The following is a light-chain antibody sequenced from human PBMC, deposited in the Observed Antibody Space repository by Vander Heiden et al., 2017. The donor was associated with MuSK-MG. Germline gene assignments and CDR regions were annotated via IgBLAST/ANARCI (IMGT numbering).Light chain of an antibody. CDR1: QNLYTN. J-gene: IGKJ2*01. CDR3: QQYSNWPYT. Sequence: EIVMTQSPATLSVSPGERATLSCTDSQNLYTNLAWYQQKPGQAPRLLIHDASTRATGVPGRFSGHGSGTQFTLIISSLQSEDFAVYYCQQYSNWPYTFGQGTKLDIK. V-gene: IGKV3-15*01. CDR2: DAS.